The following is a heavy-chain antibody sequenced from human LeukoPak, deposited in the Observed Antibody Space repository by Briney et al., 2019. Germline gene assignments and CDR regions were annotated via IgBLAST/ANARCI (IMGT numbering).Heavy chain of an antibody. Sequence: SETLSLTCTVSGGSISSSSYYWGWIRQPPGKGLEWIGSIYYSGSTYYNPSLKSRVIISVDTSKNQFSLKLSSVTAADTAVYYCASDRIEVDAFDIWGQGTMVTVSS. D-gene: IGHD2-15*01. CDR3: ASDRIEVDAFDI. V-gene: IGHV4-39*01. CDR1: GGSISSSSYY. CDR2: IYYSGST. J-gene: IGHJ3*02.